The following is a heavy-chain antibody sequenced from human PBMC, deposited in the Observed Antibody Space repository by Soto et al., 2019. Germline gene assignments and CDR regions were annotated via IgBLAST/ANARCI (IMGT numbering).Heavy chain of an antibody. D-gene: IGHD2-15*01. CDR3: PRGMAVAAIWFDP. J-gene: IGHJ5*02. CDR1: GGCISNSY. V-gene: IGHV4-59*01. CDR2: IFYRGRT. Sequence: SSETLSLTCTVSGGCISNSYWSGIRQPPGKGLEWIGHIFYRGRTNYNPSLESRVTISVDSSKNQFSLKLSSVTAADTAVYYCPRGMAVAAIWFDPCGQGTQVTVSS.